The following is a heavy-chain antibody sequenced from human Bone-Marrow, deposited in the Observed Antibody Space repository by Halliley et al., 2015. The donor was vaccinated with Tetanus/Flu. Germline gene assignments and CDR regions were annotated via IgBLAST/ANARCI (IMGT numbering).Heavy chain of an antibody. V-gene: IGHV2-5*02. CDR3: AHSSKWNSYSLDM. CDR2: FQMDDDE. CDR1: GSSLSPIPMN. D-gene: IGHD1-20*01. Sequence: LVKPTQTLTLTCTFSGSSLSPIPMNVAWIRQAPGKALEWLALFQMDDDELHSPSLRSRLTITKGTSYNEVVLSMTNMDPVDTGTYYCAHSSKWNSYSLDMRGQGTTVTVSS. J-gene: IGHJ6*02.